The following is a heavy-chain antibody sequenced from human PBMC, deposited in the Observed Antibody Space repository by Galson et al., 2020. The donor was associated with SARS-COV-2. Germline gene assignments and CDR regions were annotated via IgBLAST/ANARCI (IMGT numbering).Heavy chain of an antibody. CDR3: ARHGGYCSSTSCPGDYNPWYYYYMDV. D-gene: IGHD2-2*01. V-gene: IGHV5-51*01. CDR2: IYPGDSDT. J-gene: IGHJ6*03. Sequence: GESLKISCQGSGYSFTSYWIGWVRQMPGKGLEWMGIIYPGDSDTRYSPSFQGQVTISADKSISTAYLQWSSLKASDTAMYYCARHGGYCSSTSCPGDYNPWYYYYMDVWGKGTTVTVSS. CDR1: GYSFTSYW.